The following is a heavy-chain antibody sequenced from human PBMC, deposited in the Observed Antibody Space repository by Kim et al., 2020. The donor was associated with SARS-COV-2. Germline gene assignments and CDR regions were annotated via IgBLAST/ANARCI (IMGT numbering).Heavy chain of an antibody. V-gene: IGHV4-61*02. CDR2: IYTSGST. Sequence: SETLSLTCTVSGGSISSGSYYWSWIRQPAGKGLEWIGRIYTSGSTNYNPSLKSRVTISVDTSKNQFSLKLSSVTAADTAVYYCASFGVGYSYGTDYFDYWGQGTLVTVSS. J-gene: IGHJ4*02. CDR1: GGSISSGSYY. D-gene: IGHD5-18*01. CDR3: ASFGVGYSYGTDYFDY.